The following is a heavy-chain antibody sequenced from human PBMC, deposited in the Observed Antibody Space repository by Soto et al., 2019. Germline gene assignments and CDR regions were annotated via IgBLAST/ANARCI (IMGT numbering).Heavy chain of an antibody. V-gene: IGHV3-7*05. CDR2: IKQDGSEK. CDR1: GFTFSSYW. J-gene: IGHJ4*02. Sequence: GGSLRLSCAASGFTFSSYWMSWVRQAPGKGLEWVANIKQDGSEKYYVDSVKGRFTISRDNAKNSLYLQMNSLRAEDTAVYYCARAYFGRDCTSGVCYFDYWGQGTLVTVSS. D-gene: IGHD2-8*01. CDR3: ARAYFGRDCTSGVCYFDY.